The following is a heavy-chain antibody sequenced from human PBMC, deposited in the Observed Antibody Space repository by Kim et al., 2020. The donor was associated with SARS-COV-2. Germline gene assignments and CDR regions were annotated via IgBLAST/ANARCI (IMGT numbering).Heavy chain of an antibody. CDR3: ARGRGYGDYPRYYYYGMDV. CDR1: GFTFDDYG. Sequence: GGSLRLSCAASGFTFDDYGMSWVRQAPGKGLEWVSGINWNGGSTGYADSVKGRFTISRDNAKNSLYLQMNSLRAEDTALYHCARGRGYGDYPRYYYYGMDVWGQGTTVTVSS. D-gene: IGHD4-17*01. J-gene: IGHJ6*02. CDR2: INWNGGST. V-gene: IGHV3-20*01.